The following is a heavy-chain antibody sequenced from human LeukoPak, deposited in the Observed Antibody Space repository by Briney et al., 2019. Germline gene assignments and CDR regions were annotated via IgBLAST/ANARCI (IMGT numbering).Heavy chain of an antibody. D-gene: IGHD1-14*01. V-gene: IGHV4-59*01. J-gene: IGHJ5*02. Sequence: SETLSLTCTVSGGSISWYYLSWIRQPPGKGLAWIGYIYYSGSTNYNPSLKSRVTISVDTSKNQFSLKLSSVTAADTAVYYCAREPPQSGGWFDPWGQGTLVTVSS. CDR2: IYYSGST. CDR3: AREPPQSGGWFDP. CDR1: GGSISWYY.